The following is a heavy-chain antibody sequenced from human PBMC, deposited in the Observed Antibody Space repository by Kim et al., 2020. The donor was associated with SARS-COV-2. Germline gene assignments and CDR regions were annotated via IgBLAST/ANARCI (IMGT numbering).Heavy chain of an antibody. J-gene: IGHJ1*01. D-gene: IGHD2-21*02. Sequence: ASVKVSCKASGYTFTSYAMNWVRQAPGQGLEWMGWINTNTGNPTYAQGFTGRFVFSLDTSVSTAYLQISSLKAEDTAVYYCARSVVVTAILSEYFQHWGQGTLVTVSS. CDR3: ARSVVVTAILSEYFQH. CDR1: GYTFTSYA. CDR2: INTNTGNP. V-gene: IGHV7-4-1*02.